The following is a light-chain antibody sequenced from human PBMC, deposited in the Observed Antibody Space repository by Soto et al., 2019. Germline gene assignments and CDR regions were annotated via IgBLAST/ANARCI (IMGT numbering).Light chain of an antibody. CDR3: SSYTSSSTLLV. Sequence: QSALTQPASVSGSPGQSITISCTGTSSDVGGYNYVSWYQQHPGKVPKLMIYDVSNRPSGVSNRFSGSKSGNTASLTISGLQAEDEADYYCSSYTSSSTLLVFGTGTKLTVL. J-gene: IGLJ1*01. CDR1: SSDVGGYNY. CDR2: DVS. V-gene: IGLV2-14*01.